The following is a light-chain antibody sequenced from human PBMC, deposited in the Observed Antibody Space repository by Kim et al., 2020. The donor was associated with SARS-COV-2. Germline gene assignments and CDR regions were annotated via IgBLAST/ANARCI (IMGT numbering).Light chain of an antibody. CDR1: QSVSTGH. Sequence: SPGDRATLSCRASQSVSTGHLAWYQQKPGQAPRLLIYAASSRATGIPDRFSGSGSGTDFTLTISRLEPEDFAVYYCQHYGTSLFTFGPGTKVDIK. CDR2: AAS. J-gene: IGKJ3*01. V-gene: IGKV3-20*01. CDR3: QHYGTSLFT.